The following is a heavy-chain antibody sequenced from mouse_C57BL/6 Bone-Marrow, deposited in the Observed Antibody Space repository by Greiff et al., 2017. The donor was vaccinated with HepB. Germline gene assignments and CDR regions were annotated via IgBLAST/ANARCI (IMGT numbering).Heavy chain of an antibody. J-gene: IGHJ1*03. CDR1: GFSFNTYA. V-gene: IGHV10-1*01. CDR3: VRHYDYWYFDV. D-gene: IGHD2-3*01. CDR2: IRSKSNNYAT. Sequence: DVMLVESGGGLVQPKGSLKLSCAASGFSFNTYAMNWVRQAPGKGLEWVARIRSKSNNYATYYADSVKDRFTISRDDSESMLYLQMNNLKTEDTAMYYCVRHYDYWYFDVWGTGTTVTVSS.